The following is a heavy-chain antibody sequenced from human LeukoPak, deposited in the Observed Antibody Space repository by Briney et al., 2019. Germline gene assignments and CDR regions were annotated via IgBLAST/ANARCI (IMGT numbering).Heavy chain of an antibody. Sequence: SETLSLTCAVSGDSVSSGGYYWTWIRQHPGKGLEWIGYISNSGTTSYNPSLESRVSISVDTSDNQFSLLLSSVTAADTAVYYCARDVVVTSSPDAFDIWGQGTMVTVSS. J-gene: IGHJ3*02. CDR1: GDSVSSGGYY. D-gene: IGHD2-21*02. CDR3: ARDVVVTSSPDAFDI. CDR2: ISNSGTT. V-gene: IGHV4-31*11.